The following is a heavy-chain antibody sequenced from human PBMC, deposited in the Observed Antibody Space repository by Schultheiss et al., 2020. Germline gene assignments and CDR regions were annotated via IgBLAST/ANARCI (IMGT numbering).Heavy chain of an antibody. Sequence: GGSLRLSCAASGFTFSSYEMNWVRQAPGKGLEWVSYISSSGSTIYYADSVKGRFTISRDNSKNTLYLQMNSLRAEDTAVYYCAKKDCSGGSCCLLYWGQGTLVTVSS. J-gene: IGHJ4*02. CDR3: AKKDCSGGSCCLLY. V-gene: IGHV3-48*03. D-gene: IGHD2-15*01. CDR1: GFTFSSYE. CDR2: ISSSGSTI.